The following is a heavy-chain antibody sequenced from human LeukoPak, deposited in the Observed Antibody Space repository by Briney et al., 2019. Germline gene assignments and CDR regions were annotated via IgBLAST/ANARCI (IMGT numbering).Heavy chain of an antibody. CDR3: ARRKYQLLCLDV. J-gene: IGHJ6*04. CDR1: GGSISSYY. D-gene: IGHD2-2*01. Sequence: PSETLSLTCTVSGGSISSYYWSWIRQPPGKGLEWIGYIYYSGSTNYNPSLKSRVTISVDTSKNQFSLKLSSVTAADTAVYYCARRKYQLLCLDVWGKGTTVTISS. CDR2: IYYSGST. V-gene: IGHV4-59*12.